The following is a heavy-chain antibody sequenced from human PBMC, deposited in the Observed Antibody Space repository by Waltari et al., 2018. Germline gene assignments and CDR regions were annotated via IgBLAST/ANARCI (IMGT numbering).Heavy chain of an antibody. V-gene: IGHV3-23*04. J-gene: IGHJ6*03. CDR2: MGGRVGST. CDR3: ARDLALSYYMDV. Sequence: EVQLVESGGGLVQPGGSLRLSCAASGFTFRSYALSWVRQAPGKGLEGVSAMGGRVGSTYDADSVKGRFTISRDNSKNTLYLQMNSLRAEDTAVYYCARDLALSYYMDVWGKGTTVTVSS. CDR1: GFTFRSYA.